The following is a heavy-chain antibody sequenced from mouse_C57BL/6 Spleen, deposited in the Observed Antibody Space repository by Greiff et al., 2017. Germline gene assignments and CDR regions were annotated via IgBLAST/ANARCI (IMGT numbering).Heavy chain of an antibody. Sequence: EVKLVESGGGLVKPGGSLKLSCAASGFTFSDYGMHWVRQAPEKGLEWVAYISSGSSTIYYADTVKGRFTISRDNAKNTLFLQMTSLRSEDTAMYYCARPGREGYYFDYWGQGTTLTVSS. CDR1: GFTFSDYG. V-gene: IGHV5-17*01. D-gene: IGHD4-1*01. J-gene: IGHJ2*01. CDR2: ISSGSSTI. CDR3: ARPGREGYYFDY.